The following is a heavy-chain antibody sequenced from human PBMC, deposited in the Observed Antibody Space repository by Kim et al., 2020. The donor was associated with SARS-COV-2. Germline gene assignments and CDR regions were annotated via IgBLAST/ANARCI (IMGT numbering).Heavy chain of an antibody. CDR1: GGSISSSSYY. Sequence: SETLSLTCTVSGGSISSSSYYWGWIRQPPGKGPEWIGSIYYSGSTYYNPSLKSRVTISVDTSKNQFSLKLSSVTAADTAVYYCARHRTKSLGYYYYGMDVWGQGTTVTVSS. CDR2: IYYSGST. D-gene: IGHD3-16*01. V-gene: IGHV4-39*01. J-gene: IGHJ6*02. CDR3: ARHRTKSLGYYYYGMDV.